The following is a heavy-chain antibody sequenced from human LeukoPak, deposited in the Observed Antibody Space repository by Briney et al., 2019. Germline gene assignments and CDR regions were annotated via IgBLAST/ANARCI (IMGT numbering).Heavy chain of an antibody. Sequence: PGGSLRLSCAASGFTFSSYGMHWVRQAPGKGLEWVANIKQDGSEKYYVDSVKGRFTISRDNAKNSLYLQMNSLRAEDTAVYYCAKAGCSSTNCPSHMDVWGKGTTVTVSS. CDR1: GFTFSSYG. CDR3: AKAGCSSTNCPSHMDV. V-gene: IGHV3-7*01. J-gene: IGHJ6*03. D-gene: IGHD2-2*01. CDR2: IKQDGSEK.